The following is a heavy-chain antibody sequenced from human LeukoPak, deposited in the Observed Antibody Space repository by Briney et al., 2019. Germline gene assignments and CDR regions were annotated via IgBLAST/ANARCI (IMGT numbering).Heavy chain of an antibody. Sequence: SQTLSLTCTVSGGSVNNAAYYWSWIGQHPGKGLEWIGHIDYRGRTNYNPSLKSRVTISVDTSENQFSLRLSSVTAADTAVYYCARGVRDGYKTFDYWGQGTLVTVSS. J-gene: IGHJ4*02. CDR2: IDYRGRT. CDR1: GGSVNNAAYY. CDR3: ARGVRDGYKTFDY. D-gene: IGHD5-24*01. V-gene: IGHV4-31*03.